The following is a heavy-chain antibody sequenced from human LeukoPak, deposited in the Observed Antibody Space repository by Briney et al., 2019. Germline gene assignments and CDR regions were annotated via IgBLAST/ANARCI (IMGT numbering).Heavy chain of an antibody. Sequence: SETLSLTCTVSGGSISSGDYYWSWIRQPPGKGLEWIGYIYYSGSTNYNPSLKSRVTISVDTSKNQFSLKLSSVTAADTAVYYCARVSSYSWYFDLWGRGTLVTVSS. CDR1: GGSISSGDYY. D-gene: IGHD1-26*01. CDR2: IYYSGST. J-gene: IGHJ2*01. CDR3: ARVSSYSWYFDL. V-gene: IGHV4-61*08.